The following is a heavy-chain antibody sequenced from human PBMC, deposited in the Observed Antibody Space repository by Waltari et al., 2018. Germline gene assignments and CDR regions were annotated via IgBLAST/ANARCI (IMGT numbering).Heavy chain of an antibody. Sequence: EVQLVESGGGLVQPGRSLRLSCAASGFTFDDYAMHWVRQAPGTGLEWVAGISWNSGSIGYADSGKGRFTISRDNAKNSLYLQMNSLRAEDTALYYCAKTRESYCTNGVCYYDAFDIWGQGTMVTVS. J-gene: IGHJ3*02. V-gene: IGHV3-9*01. CDR2: ISWNSGSI. CDR3: AKTRESYCTNGVCYYDAFDI. CDR1: GFTFDDYA. D-gene: IGHD2-8*01.